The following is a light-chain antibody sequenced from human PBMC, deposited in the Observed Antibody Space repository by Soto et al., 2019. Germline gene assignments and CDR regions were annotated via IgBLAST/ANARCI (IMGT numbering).Light chain of an antibody. CDR2: DDN. J-gene: IGLJ3*02. Sequence: QSVLTQPPSVSAAPGQKVTVSCSGSTSNIGNNYVSWYQQLPGMAPKLLLYDDNKRPSGTPDRFSGSRSGTSATLDITGLRTGDEADYYCQSHDSSLSGAVFGGGTKLTVL. V-gene: IGLV1-51*01. CDR3: QSHDSSLSGAV. CDR1: TSNIGNNY.